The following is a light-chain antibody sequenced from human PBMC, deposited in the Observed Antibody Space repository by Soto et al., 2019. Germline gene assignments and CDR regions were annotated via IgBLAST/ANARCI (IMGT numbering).Light chain of an antibody. V-gene: IGLV1-40*01. Sequence: QSVLTQPPSVSGAPGQRVAISCTGSSSNIGAGYDVHWYQRLPGSAPKLLIYGNNNRPSGVPDRLSGSKSATSASLAITGLQAEDEAEYFCQSYDTGLSGPVFGGGTKLTVL. CDR3: QSYDTGLSGPV. J-gene: IGLJ2*01. CDR2: GNN. CDR1: SSNIGAGYD.